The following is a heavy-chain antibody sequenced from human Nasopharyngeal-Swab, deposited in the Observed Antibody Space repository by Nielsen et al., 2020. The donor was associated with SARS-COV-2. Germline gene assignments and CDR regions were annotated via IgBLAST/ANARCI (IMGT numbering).Heavy chain of an antibody. D-gene: IGHD6-13*01. V-gene: IGHV1-69*13. CDR3: ARSGYSNADIDY. CDR2: IIPIFGTA. Sequence: SVKVSCKASGGTFSSYAISWVRQAPGQGLEWMGGIIPIFGTADYAQTFQDRVTITADESIRTAYMELSSLRSEDTAVYYCARSGYSNADIDYWGQGTLGTDSS. CDR1: GGTFSSYA. J-gene: IGHJ4*02.